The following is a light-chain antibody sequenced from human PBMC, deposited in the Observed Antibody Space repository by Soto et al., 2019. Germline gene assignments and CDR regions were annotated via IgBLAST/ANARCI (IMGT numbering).Light chain of an antibody. CDR2: SNY. Sequence: QCVLTQPPSAYGTPGQRVTISCSSSSSNIESNTVTWYQQLPGTAPKLVIYSNYDRPSGVPDRFSGSTSGTSASLVIRGLQSEDEADYYCAAWDDILNGYVFGGGTKLTVL. CDR1: SSNIESNT. V-gene: IGLV1-44*01. J-gene: IGLJ2*01. CDR3: AAWDDILNGYV.